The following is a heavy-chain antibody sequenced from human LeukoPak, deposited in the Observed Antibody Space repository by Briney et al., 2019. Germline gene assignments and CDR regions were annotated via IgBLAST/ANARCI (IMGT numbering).Heavy chain of an antibody. CDR1: GGSFSGYY. CDR3: ARGLRYLGIDY. CDR2: INHSGST. Sequence: SETLSLTCAVYGGSFSGYYWSWIRQPPGKGLEWIGEINHSGSTNYNPSLKSRVTISVDTSKNQFSLKLSSVTAADTAVYYCARGLRYLGIDYWGQGTLVTVSS. J-gene: IGHJ4*02. V-gene: IGHV4-34*01. D-gene: IGHD3-9*01.